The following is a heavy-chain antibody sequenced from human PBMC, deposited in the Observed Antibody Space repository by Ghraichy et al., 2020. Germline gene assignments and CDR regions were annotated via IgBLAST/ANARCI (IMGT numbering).Heavy chain of an antibody. Sequence: SETLSLTCAVYGGSFSGYYWSWIRQPPGKGLEWIGEINHSGSTNYNPSLKSRVTISVDTSKNQFSLKLSSVTAADTAVYYCARVRTRYSSSSRGLRPLDYWGQGTLVTVSS. D-gene: IGHD6-6*01. J-gene: IGHJ4*02. CDR1: GGSFSGYY. V-gene: IGHV4-34*01. CDR3: ARVRTRYSSSSRGLRPLDY. CDR2: INHSGST.